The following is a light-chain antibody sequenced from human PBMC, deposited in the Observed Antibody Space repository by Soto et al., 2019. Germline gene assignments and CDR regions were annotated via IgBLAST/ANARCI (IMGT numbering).Light chain of an antibody. CDR1: QSVSSN. CDR2: EAS. CDR3: QQRSNWRIT. V-gene: IGKV3D-11*02. Sequence: EIVMTQSPATLSVSPGERATLSXRASQSVSSNLAWYQQKPGQAPRXXIYEASNRATGSPAMFSGSGAGTDFTLTISSLEPEDFAVYYCQQRSNWRITFGQGTRLEIK. J-gene: IGKJ5*01.